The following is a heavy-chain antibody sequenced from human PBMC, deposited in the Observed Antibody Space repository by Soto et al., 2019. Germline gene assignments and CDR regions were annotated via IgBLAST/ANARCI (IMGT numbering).Heavy chain of an antibody. CDR3: TTDPGTPRYYYYMDV. Sequence: GGSLRLSCAASGFTFSNAWMSWVRQAPGKGLEWVGRIKSKTDGGTTDYASPVKGRFTISRDDSKNTLYLQMNSLKTEDTAVYYCTTDPGTPRYYYYMDVWGKGTTVTVSS. J-gene: IGHJ6*03. V-gene: IGHV3-15*01. CDR1: GFTFSNAW. CDR2: IKSKTDGGTT.